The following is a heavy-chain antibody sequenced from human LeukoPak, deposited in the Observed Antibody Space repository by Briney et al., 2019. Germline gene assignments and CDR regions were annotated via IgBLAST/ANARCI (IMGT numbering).Heavy chain of an antibody. J-gene: IGHJ4*02. CDR3: ATVRHYYDSSGFDY. V-gene: IGHV1-24*01. Sequence: ASVKVSCKVSGYTLTELSMHWVRQAPGKGLGWMGGFDPEDGETIYAQKYQGRVTMTEDTSTDTDYMELSSLRSEDTAVYYCATVRHYYDSSGFDYWGQGTLVTVSS. CDR1: GYTLTELS. D-gene: IGHD3-22*01. CDR2: FDPEDGET.